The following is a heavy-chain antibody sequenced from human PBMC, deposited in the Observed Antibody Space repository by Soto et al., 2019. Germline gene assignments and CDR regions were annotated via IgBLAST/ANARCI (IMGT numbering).Heavy chain of an antibody. V-gene: IGHV4-59*08. D-gene: IGHD6-19*01. Sequence: SETLSLTCTVSSDSISSYYWIWIRQSPGKGLEWIGYTDYSGNTNYNPSLKSRVTISGDTSKNQFSLRLSSVTAADTAVYYCARAVGDPLYYLDYWGQGTLVTVSS. CDR3: ARAVGDPLYYLDY. J-gene: IGHJ4*02. CDR2: TDYSGNT. CDR1: SDSISSYY.